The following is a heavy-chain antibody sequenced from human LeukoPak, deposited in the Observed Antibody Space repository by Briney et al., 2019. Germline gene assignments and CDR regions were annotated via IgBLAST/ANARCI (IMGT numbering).Heavy chain of an antibody. Sequence: GGSLRLSCAASGFTFSSYEMNWVRQAPGKGLERVSYISSSGSTIYYADSVKGRFTISRDNAKNSLYLQMNSLRAEDTAVYYCARFSRVEWSFWGQGTLVTVSS. CDR2: ISSSGSTI. CDR3: ARFSRVEWSF. D-gene: IGHD3-3*01. CDR1: GFTFSSYE. V-gene: IGHV3-48*03. J-gene: IGHJ4*02.